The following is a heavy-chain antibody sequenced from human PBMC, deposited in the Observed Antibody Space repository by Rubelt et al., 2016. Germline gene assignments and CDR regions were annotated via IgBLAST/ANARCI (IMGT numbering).Heavy chain of an antibody. V-gene: IGHV4-34*01. J-gene: IGHJ5*02. CDR3: ARGSVVPAAMYVWSWFDP. CDR1: GGSFSNYY. Sequence: QVQLQQWGAGLLKPSETLSLSCGVYGGSFSNYYWTWIRQPPGKGLEWIGDINKSGATNYNPSLKSRVTISVETSKNQFSPRLSSWTAADTAVYYCARGSVVPAAMYVWSWFDPWGQGTLVTVSS. CDR2: INKSGAT. D-gene: IGHD2-2*01.